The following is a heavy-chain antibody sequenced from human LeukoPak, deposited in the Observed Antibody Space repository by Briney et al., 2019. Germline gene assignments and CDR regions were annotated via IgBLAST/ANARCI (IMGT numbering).Heavy chain of an antibody. CDR3: AREEADTAEDY. Sequence: SETLSLTCTVSGGSISSSSYYWGWIRQPPGKGLEWIGSIYYSGSTYYNPSLKSRVTISVDTSKNQFSLKLSSVTAADTAVYYCAREEADTAEDYWGQGTLVTVSS. D-gene: IGHD5-18*01. V-gene: IGHV4-39*07. CDR1: GGSISSSSYY. CDR2: IYYSGST. J-gene: IGHJ4*02.